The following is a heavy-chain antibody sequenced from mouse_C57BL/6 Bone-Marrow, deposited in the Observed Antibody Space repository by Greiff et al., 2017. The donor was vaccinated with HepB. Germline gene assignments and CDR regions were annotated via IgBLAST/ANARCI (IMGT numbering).Heavy chain of an antibody. CDR2: ISYDGSN. CDR1: GYSITSGYY. V-gene: IGHV3-6*01. J-gene: IGHJ2*01. Sequence: ESGPGLVKPSQSLSLTCSVTGYSITSGYYWNWIRQFPGNKLEWMGYISYDGSNNYNPSLKNRISITRDTSKNQFFLKLNSVTTEDTATYYCAREDVSSVRGFDYWGQGTTLTVSS. D-gene: IGHD1-1*01. CDR3: AREDVSSVRGFDY.